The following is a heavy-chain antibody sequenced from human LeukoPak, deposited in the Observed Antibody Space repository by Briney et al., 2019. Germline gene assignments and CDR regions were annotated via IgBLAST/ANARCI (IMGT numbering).Heavy chain of an antibody. Sequence: SETLSLTCTVSGDSISSYYWSWIRQPPGKGLEWIGYIYYSGSTNYNPSLKSRVTISVDTSKNQFSLKLSSVTAADTAVYYCARLRLGSSWPLFDPWGQGTLVTVSS. D-gene: IGHD6-13*01. V-gene: IGHV4-59*01. J-gene: IGHJ5*02. CDR3: ARLRLGSSWPLFDP. CDR1: GDSISSYY. CDR2: IYYSGST.